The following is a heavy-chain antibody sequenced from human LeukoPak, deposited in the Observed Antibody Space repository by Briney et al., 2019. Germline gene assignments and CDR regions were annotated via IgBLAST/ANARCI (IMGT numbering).Heavy chain of an antibody. Sequence: PSETLSLTCTVSGGSISSGDYYWSWIRQPPGKGLEWIGYIYYSGSTYYNPSLKSRVTISVDTSKNQFSLKLSSVPAADTAVYYCAREGQQLVLDYWGQGTLVTVSS. D-gene: IGHD6-13*01. CDR3: AREGQQLVLDY. J-gene: IGHJ4*02. CDR2: IYYSGST. CDR1: GGSISSGDYY. V-gene: IGHV4-30-4*08.